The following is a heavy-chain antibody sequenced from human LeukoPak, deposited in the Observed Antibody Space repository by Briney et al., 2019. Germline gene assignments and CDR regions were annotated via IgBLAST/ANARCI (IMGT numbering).Heavy chain of an antibody. Sequence: SQTLSLTCAISGDSVSSNNAAWNWMRQSPSRGLEWLGRTYYRSRWYNDYAVSVKSRVIISPDTSKNQFSLQLNSVTPEDTALYFGARDYASSKRGFYFYMDVWGKGTTVTVSS. CDR2: TYYRSRWYN. CDR3: ARDYASSKRGFYFYMDV. CDR1: GDSVSSNNAA. V-gene: IGHV6-1*01. D-gene: IGHD3-10*01. J-gene: IGHJ6*03.